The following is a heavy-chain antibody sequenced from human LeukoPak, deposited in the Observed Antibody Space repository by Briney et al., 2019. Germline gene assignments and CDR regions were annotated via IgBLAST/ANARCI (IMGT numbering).Heavy chain of an antibody. J-gene: IGHJ5*02. V-gene: IGHV7-4-1*02. CDR2: LNTSTGNP. CDR1: GYTFTSYA. D-gene: IGHD1/OR15-1a*01. CDR3: ARARRLGTALNTNWFDP. Sequence: ASVKVPCKASGYTFTSYAMNWLCQAPGQGLEWMGWLNTSTGNPTYAQGFTGRFVFSLDTSASTAYLQISSLKAEDTAVYYCARARRLGTALNTNWFDPWGQGTLVTVSS.